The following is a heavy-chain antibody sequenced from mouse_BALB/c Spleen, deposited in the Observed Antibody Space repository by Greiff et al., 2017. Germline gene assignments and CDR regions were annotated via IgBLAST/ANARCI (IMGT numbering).Heavy chain of an antibody. J-gene: IGHJ3*01. CDR2: ISTYYGDA. CDR3: ARGIYYGYEEFAY. Sequence: QVHVKQSGAELVRPGVSVKISCKGSGYTFTDYAMHWVKQSHAKSLEWIGVISTYYGDASYNQKFKGKATMTVDKSSSTAYMELARLTSEDSAIYYCARGIYYGYEEFAYWGQGTLVTVSA. CDR1: GYTFTDYA. V-gene: IGHV1S137*01. D-gene: IGHD2-2*01.